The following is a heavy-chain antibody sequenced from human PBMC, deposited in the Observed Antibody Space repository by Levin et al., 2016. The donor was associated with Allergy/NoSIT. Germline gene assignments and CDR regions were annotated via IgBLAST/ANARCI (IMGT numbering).Heavy chain of an antibody. CDR1: GGTFSDYY. J-gene: IGHJ4*02. V-gene: IGHV4-34*12. Sequence: SETLSLTCAVYGGTFSDYYWSWIRQPPGKGLEWIGESIHGGSTNYKSSLKSRVTISLDTSKNQFSLRLSSVTAADTAKYYCARAGSTLRKSSTSWFAFRSNSYLDYWGQGTLVTVSS. D-gene: IGHD2-2*01. CDR2: SIHGGST. CDR3: ARAGSTLRKSSTSWFAFRSNSYLDY.